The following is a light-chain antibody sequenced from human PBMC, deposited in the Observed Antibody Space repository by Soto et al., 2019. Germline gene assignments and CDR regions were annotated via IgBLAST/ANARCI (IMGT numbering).Light chain of an antibody. CDR3: QHYGSSPWT. Sequence: EIVLTQSPGTLSLSPGERATLSCRASQSVSSSYLVWHQQKPGQAPRLLIYAASRRATGIPDRFSGSGFGTDFTLPISRLEPEDFAVYYCQHYGSSPWTFGQGTKVEIK. V-gene: IGKV3-20*01. CDR2: AAS. CDR1: QSVSSSY. J-gene: IGKJ1*01.